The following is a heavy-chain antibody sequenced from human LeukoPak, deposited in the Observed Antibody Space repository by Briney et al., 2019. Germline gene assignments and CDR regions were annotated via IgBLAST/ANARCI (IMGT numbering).Heavy chain of an antibody. CDR1: GGSISSGSYY. CDR3: AKAYDPGYSYGYALFDY. J-gene: IGHJ4*02. V-gene: IGHV4-61*02. D-gene: IGHD5-18*01. Sequence: SETLSLTCTVSGGSISSGSYYWSWIRQPAGKGLEWIGRIYTSGSTNYNPSLKSRVTISVDTSKNQFSLKLSSVTAADTAVYYCAKAYDPGYSYGYALFDYWGQGTLVTVSS. CDR2: IYTSGST.